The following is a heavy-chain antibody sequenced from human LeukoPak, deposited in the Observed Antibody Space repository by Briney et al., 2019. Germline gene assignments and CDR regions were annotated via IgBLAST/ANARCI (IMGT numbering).Heavy chain of an antibody. CDR3: TRICSGSQTDY. J-gene: IGHJ4*02. Sequence: QPGESLRLSCVASGFIFSSYAMLWVRQAPGKGLEYVSSISGDGYTIFYGYSVRGRFTISRDNSKNTLYLQMGSLRADYMAVYYCTRICSGSQTDYWGQGTLVTVSS. CDR1: GFIFSSYA. D-gene: IGHD3-10*02. CDR2: ISGDGYTI. V-gene: IGHV3-64*01.